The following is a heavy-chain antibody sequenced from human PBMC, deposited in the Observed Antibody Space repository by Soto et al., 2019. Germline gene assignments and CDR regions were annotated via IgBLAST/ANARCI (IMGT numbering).Heavy chain of an antibody. Sequence: GASVKVSCKVSGYTLTELSMHWVRQAPGKGLEWMGGFDPEDGETIYAQKFQGRVTMTEDTSTSTAYMELRSLRSDDTAVYYCARDEGIAVAGTTQFDYWGQGTLVTVSS. J-gene: IGHJ4*02. CDR3: ARDEGIAVAGTTQFDY. CDR2: FDPEDGET. V-gene: IGHV1-24*01. D-gene: IGHD6-19*01. CDR1: GYTLTELS.